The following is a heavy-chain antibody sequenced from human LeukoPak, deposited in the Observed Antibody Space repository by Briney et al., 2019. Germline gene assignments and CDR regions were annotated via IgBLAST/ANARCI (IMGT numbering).Heavy chain of an antibody. D-gene: IGHD3-10*01. CDR1: GGTFSSYA. CDR3: ARGDSGSSHMDV. V-gene: IGHV1-69*06. CDR2: IIPIFGTA. Sequence: ASVEVSCKASGGTFSSYAISWVRQAPGQGLEWMGGIIPIFGTANYAQKFQGRVTITADKSTSTAYMEPSSLRSEDTAVYYCARGDSGSSHMDVWGKGTTVTVSS. J-gene: IGHJ6*04.